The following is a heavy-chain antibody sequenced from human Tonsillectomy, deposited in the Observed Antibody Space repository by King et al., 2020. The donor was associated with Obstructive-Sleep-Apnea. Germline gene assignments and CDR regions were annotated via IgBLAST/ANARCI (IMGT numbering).Heavy chain of an antibody. CDR1: GFTFSDYY. V-gene: IGHV3-11*06. Sequence: VQLVESGGGLVKPGGSLRLSCAASGFTFSDYYMTWIRQAPGKGLEWVTFISNSGGSRNYADSVKGRFTFSRDNALNLVVLQMDSLRAEDTAMYYCARDRSVAGSLFGFDPWGQGTLVTVSS. D-gene: IGHD6-19*01. CDR2: ISNSGGSR. J-gene: IGHJ5*02. CDR3: ARDRSVAGSLFGFDP.